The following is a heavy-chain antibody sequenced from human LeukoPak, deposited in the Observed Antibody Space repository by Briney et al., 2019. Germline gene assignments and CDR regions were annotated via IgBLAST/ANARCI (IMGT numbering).Heavy chain of an antibody. CDR2: ISSSSSYI. CDR1: GFTVSSNY. D-gene: IGHD3-22*01. J-gene: IGHJ4*02. CDR3: ARVLHKRNYDSSDYYGY. V-gene: IGHV3-21*01. Sequence: GGSLRLSCAASGFTVSSNYMSWVRQAPGKGLEWVSSISSSSSYIYYADSVEGRFTISRDNAKNSLYLQMNSLRAEDTAVYYCARVLHKRNYDSSDYYGYWGQGTLVTVSS.